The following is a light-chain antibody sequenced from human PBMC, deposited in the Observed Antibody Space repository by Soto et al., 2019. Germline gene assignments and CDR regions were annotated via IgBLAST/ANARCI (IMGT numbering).Light chain of an antibody. V-gene: IGKV3-20*01. J-gene: IGKJ5*01. Sequence: EILMTQSPATLSVSPGERATLSCRASQSVSSRLAWYQQKPGQAPRLLIYGASSRATGIPDRFSGSGSGTDFTLTISRLEPEDFAVYYCQQYGSSPITFGQGTRLEIK. CDR1: QSVSSR. CDR3: QQYGSSPIT. CDR2: GAS.